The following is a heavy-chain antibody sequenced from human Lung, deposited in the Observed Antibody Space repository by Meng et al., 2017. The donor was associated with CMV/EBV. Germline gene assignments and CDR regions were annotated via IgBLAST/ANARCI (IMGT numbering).Heavy chain of an antibody. CDR2: ISQYNGKT. CDR1: GYNFSTYA. D-gene: IGHD5-12*01. J-gene: IGHJ4*02. Sequence: SVKVSCXASGYNFSTYAIIWVRQAPGQGLEWMGWISQYNGKTNYAQKFQGRVSMTTDTSTNTAYMELRSLRSDDTAVYYCARSYDFGTASYQIDHWGQGTLVTVSS. CDR3: ARSYDFGTASYQIDH. V-gene: IGHV1-18*01.